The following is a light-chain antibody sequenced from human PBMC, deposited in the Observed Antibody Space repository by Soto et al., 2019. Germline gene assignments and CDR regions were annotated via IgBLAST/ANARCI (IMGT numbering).Light chain of an antibody. CDR1: QSVSNY. J-gene: IGKJ5*01. CDR3: QQRGSWPPLT. CDR2: DAS. Sequence: EIVLTQSPATLSLSPGERATLSCRASQSVSNYLAWYQQKPGQAPRLLIYDASNRATGIPDRFSGSGSGTDFTLTITSLDPEDFAVYYCQQRGSWPPLTFGQGTRLEIK. V-gene: IGKV3-11*01.